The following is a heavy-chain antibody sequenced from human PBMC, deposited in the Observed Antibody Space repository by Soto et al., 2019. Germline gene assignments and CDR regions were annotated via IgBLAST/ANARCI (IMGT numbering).Heavy chain of an antibody. CDR1: GGTFSSYT. CDR3: ARDAMIVVVTDYYYYYGMDV. V-gene: IGHV1-69*04. CDR2: IIPILGIA. D-gene: IGHD3-22*01. Sequence: SVKVSCKASGGTFSSYTISWVRQAPGQGLEWMGRIIPILGIANYAQKFQGRVTITADKSTSTAYMELSSLRSEDTAVYYCARDAMIVVVTDYYYYYGMDVWGQGTTVTVSS. J-gene: IGHJ6*02.